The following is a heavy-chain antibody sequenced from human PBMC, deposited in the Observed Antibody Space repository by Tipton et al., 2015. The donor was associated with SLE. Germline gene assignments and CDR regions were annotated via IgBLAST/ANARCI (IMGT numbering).Heavy chain of an antibody. D-gene: IGHD3-3*01. CDR3: ARIRFLEWLRIDY. Sequence: TLSLTCVVSGGSISSSSWWSWVRQPPGKGLEWIGEIFYGGNTHYNASLKSRVTISLDKSRTKFSLELNSVTAADTAMYYCARIRFLEWLRIDYWGQGALVTVSS. V-gene: IGHV4-4*02. CDR1: GGSISSSSW. CDR2: IFYGGNT. J-gene: IGHJ4*02.